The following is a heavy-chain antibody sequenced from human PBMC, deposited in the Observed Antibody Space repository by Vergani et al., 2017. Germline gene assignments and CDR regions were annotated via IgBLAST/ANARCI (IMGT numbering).Heavy chain of an antibody. J-gene: IGHJ5*02. CDR2: ISGSGGST. D-gene: IGHD2-2*01. CDR3: AKRYCSSTSCYPHNWFDP. Sequence: EVQLLESGGGLVQPGGSLRLSCAASGFTFSSYAMSWVRQAPGKGLEWVSAISGSGGSTYYADSVKGRFTISRDNSKNTLYLQMNSLRAEDTAVYYCAKRYCSSTSCYPHNWFDPWGQGTLVTVSS. CDR1: GFTFSSYA. V-gene: IGHV3-23*01.